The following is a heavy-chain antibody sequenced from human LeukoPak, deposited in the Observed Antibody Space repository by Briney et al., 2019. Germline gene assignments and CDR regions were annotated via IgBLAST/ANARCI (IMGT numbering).Heavy chain of an antibody. CDR1: GSSISRGGYY. CDR3: ASTSGYCSSTSCSLDY. Sequence: SETLSLTCTVSGSSISRGGYYWSWIPQHPGKGLEWFRYIYYSGSTYYNPSLKSRVTISVDTSKNQFSLKLSSVTAADTAVYYCASTSGYCSSTSCSLDYWGQGTLVTVSS. CDR2: IYYSGST. V-gene: IGHV4-31*03. J-gene: IGHJ4*02. D-gene: IGHD2-2*01.